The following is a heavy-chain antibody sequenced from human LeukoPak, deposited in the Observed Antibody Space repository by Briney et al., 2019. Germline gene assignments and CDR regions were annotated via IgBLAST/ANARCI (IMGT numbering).Heavy chain of an antibody. Sequence: GESLKISCKGPGSSFTNYWIGWVRQMPGNGLEWMGIIYPGDSETTYSPSFQGQVTFSADKSISSAYLQWSSLKVSDIAMYYCATQLVRIGGYSGFDIWGQGTMVTVSS. CDR3: ATQLVRIGGYSGFDI. CDR1: GSSFTNYW. J-gene: IGHJ3*02. V-gene: IGHV5-51*01. CDR2: IYPGDSET. D-gene: IGHD3-16*01.